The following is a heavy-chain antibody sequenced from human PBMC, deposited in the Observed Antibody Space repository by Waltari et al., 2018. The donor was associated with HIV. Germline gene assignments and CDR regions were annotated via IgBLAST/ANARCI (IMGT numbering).Heavy chain of an antibody. CDR1: AFTFGAYG. CDR3: TRSLLATANLWSGGY. V-gene: IGHV3-49*03. J-gene: IGHJ4*02. D-gene: IGHD2-21*02. Sequence: EVHLVDSGGGLVQQGRSLSLSCTDSAFTFGAYGIRLYRQAPGKGLEWLSRIRGKAFSGSTEYAASVKGRVTVSRDDSKSIAYLQINSLKTEDTAVYYCTRSLLATANLWSGGYWGQGALVTVSS. CDR2: IRGKAFSGST.